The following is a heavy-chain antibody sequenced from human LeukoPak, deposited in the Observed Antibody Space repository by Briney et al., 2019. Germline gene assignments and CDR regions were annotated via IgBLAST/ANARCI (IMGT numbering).Heavy chain of an antibody. CDR2: IYTSGST. CDR3: ARGGPTYYYDSSGYPLDN. D-gene: IGHD3-22*01. CDR1: GGSISSYY. Sequence: SETLSLTCTVSGGSISSYYWSWIRQPAGKGLEWIGRIYTSGSTNYNPSLKSRVTMSVDTSKNQFSLKLSSVTAADTAVYYCARGGPTYYYDSSGYPLDNWGRGTLVTVSS. J-gene: IGHJ4*02. V-gene: IGHV4-4*07.